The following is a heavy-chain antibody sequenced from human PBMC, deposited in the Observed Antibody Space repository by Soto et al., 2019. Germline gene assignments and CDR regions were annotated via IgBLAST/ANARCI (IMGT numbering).Heavy chain of an antibody. D-gene: IGHD6-19*01. CDR3: AKGRLTAVRRRFSFEY. Sequence: EVQLLESGGGLVQPGGSLRLSCAASGFAFSNFLMSWVRQAPGKGLEWASGLRGGGDDTAYYGDSVKGRFTVSRDNSKNALYLQMNSLRAEDTAVYYCAKGRLTAVRRRFSFEYWGQGTLVMVSS. J-gene: IGHJ4*02. CDR2: LRGGGDDTA. V-gene: IGHV3-23*01. CDR1: GFAFSNFL.